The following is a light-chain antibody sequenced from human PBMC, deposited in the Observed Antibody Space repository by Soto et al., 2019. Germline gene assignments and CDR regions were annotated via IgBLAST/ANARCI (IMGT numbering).Light chain of an antibody. J-gene: IGKJ2*01. Sequence: DIQMTQSPSSLSASVGDRVTITCRASQSISSYLNWYQQKPGKAPKLLIYAASSLQSGVPSRFSGSGSGTDFTLTISSVQPEDFATYYCQQSYSTPYTLGQGTKLEIK. CDR3: QQSYSTPYT. CDR1: QSISSY. V-gene: IGKV1-39*01. CDR2: AAS.